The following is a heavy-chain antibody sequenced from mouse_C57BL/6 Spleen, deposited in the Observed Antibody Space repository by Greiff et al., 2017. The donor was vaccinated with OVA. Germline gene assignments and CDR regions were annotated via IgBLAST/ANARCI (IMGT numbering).Heavy chain of an antibody. V-gene: IGHV1-80*01. D-gene: IGHD2-1*01. J-gene: IGHJ4*01. Sequence: VQLQQSGAELVKPGASVKISCKASGYAFSSYWMNWVKQRPGKGLEWIGQIYPGDGDTNYNGKFKGKATLTADKSSSTAYMQLSSLTSEDSAVYFCARKGPFYVNSYYYAMDYWGQGTSVTVSS. CDR1: GYAFSSYW. CDR2: IYPGDGDT. CDR3: ARKGPFYVNSYYYAMDY.